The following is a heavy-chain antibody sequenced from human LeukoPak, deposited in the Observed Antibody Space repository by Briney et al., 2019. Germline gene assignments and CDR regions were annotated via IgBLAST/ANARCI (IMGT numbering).Heavy chain of an antibody. J-gene: IGHJ4*02. Sequence: ASVKVSCKASGYTFTGYDINWVRQATGQGLEWTGWVNPYTGDTGYAQKFQGRVTMTRNASVDTAYMELSSLRSEDTAVYYCTKGSLSGSSRDYWGQGTLVTVSS. V-gene: IGHV1-8*01. CDR2: VNPYTGDT. D-gene: IGHD1-26*01. CDR3: TKGSLSGSSRDY. CDR1: GYTFTGYD.